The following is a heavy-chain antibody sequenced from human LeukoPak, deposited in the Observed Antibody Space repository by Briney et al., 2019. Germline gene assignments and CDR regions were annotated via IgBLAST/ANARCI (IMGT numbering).Heavy chain of an antibody. Sequence: RAGGSLRLSCAASGFTFSSYAMHWVRQAPGKGLEWVAVISYDGSNKYYADSVKGRFTISRDNSKNTLYLQMNSLRAEDTAVYYCARYSGSYRAFDIWGQGIMVTVSS. CDR1: GFTFSSYA. J-gene: IGHJ3*02. CDR2: ISYDGSNK. CDR3: ARYSGSYRAFDI. D-gene: IGHD1-26*01. V-gene: IGHV3-30-3*01.